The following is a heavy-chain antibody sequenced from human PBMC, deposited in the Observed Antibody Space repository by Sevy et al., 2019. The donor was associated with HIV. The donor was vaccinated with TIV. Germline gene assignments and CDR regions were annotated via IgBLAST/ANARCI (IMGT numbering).Heavy chain of an antibody. J-gene: IGHJ4*02. CDR2: ISSGSSYV. V-gene: IGHV3-21*01. Sequence: GGSLRLSCAASGFTFSYYNMNWVRQAPGKGLEWVSSISSGSSYVYHADSVKGRFTISRDNAKNSLYLQMNSLITEDTAVYYCASPLHYYDSPSAYWGQGTQVTVSS. D-gene: IGHD3-22*01. CDR3: ASPLHYYDSPSAY. CDR1: GFTFSYYN.